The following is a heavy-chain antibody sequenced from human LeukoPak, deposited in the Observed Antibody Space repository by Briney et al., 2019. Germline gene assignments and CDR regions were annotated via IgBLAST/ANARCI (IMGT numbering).Heavy chain of an antibody. J-gene: IGHJ4*02. D-gene: IGHD6-19*01. CDR2: ISSSSSYI. CDR1: GFTFSSYS. CDR3: ARDPSGNLHFDY. Sequence: SGGSLRLSCAASGFTFSSYSMNWVRQAPGKGLEWVSSISSSSSYIYYADSVKGRFTISRDNAKNSLYLQMNSLRAEDTAVYYCARDPSGNLHFDYWGQGTLVTVSS. V-gene: IGHV3-21*04.